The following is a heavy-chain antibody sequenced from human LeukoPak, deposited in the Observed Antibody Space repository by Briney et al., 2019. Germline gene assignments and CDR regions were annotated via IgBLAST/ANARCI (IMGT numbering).Heavy chain of an antibody. V-gene: IGHV5-51*01. D-gene: IGHD1-26*01. Sequence: GESLKISCKASGYSFTSYWIGWVRQMPGKGLEWMGIIYPGDSDTRYRPSFQGQVTISVDKSITTAYLQWSSLKASDSAIYFCATQPGLGYWGQGTLLTVSS. CDR2: IYPGDSDT. J-gene: IGHJ4*02. CDR3: ATQPGLGY. CDR1: GYSFTSYW.